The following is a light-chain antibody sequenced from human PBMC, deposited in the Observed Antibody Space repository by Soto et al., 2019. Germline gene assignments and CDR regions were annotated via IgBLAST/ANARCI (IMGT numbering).Light chain of an antibody. CDR2: YDD. V-gene: IGLV1-36*01. CDR3: QSFDSSRSAYV. J-gene: IGLJ1*01. CDR1: SSNIGNNA. Sequence: QSALTQPPSVSEAPRQRVTISCSGSSSNIGNNAVNWYQQLPGKAPKLLIYYDDLLPSGVSDRFSGSKSGTSASLAISGLQSEDEADYYCQSFDSSRSAYVFGTGTKVTVL.